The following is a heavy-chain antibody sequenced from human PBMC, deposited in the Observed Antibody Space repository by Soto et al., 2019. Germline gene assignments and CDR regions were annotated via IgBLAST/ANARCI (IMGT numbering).Heavy chain of an antibody. Sequence: ASVKVSCKASGYTFSSYYIHWVRQAPGQGLERLGVINPGGDSADYAQKFKGRVTMTRDTSTSTVYMEVSSLRSEDTAVYYCGRVGSSEIVAPTDYFDYWGQGTLVTVSS. CDR1: GYTFSSYY. D-gene: IGHD5-12*01. CDR3: GRVGSSEIVAPTDYFDY. V-gene: IGHV1-46*01. CDR2: INPGGDSA. J-gene: IGHJ4*02.